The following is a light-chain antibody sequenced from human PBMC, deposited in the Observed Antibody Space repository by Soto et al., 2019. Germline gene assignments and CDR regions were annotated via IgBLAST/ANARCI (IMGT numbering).Light chain of an antibody. CDR3: LQHSDYPFT. V-gene: IGKV1-17*01. CDR2: SAS. J-gene: IGKJ2*01. CDR1: QGIRDA. Sequence: DIHMTQSPSSLSASVGDRVTITCRASQGIRDALGWYQQKPGKVPKRLIYSASSLQNGVPSRFSGSGSETVFTLTISSLQPEDFATYFCLQHSDYPFTFGQGTRLEI.